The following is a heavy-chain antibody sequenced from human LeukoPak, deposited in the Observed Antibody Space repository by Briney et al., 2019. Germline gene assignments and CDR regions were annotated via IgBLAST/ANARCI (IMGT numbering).Heavy chain of an antibody. Sequence: GGSLRLSCAASGFTFSSYGMHWVRQAPGKGLEWVAFIRYDGSNKYYADSVKGRFTISRDNSKNTLYLQMNSLRAEDTAVYYCARDYEYIIQFDPWGQGTLVTVSS. CDR2: IRYDGSNK. J-gene: IGHJ5*02. D-gene: IGHD5-12*01. CDR1: GFTFSSYG. V-gene: IGHV3-30*02. CDR3: ARDYEYIIQFDP.